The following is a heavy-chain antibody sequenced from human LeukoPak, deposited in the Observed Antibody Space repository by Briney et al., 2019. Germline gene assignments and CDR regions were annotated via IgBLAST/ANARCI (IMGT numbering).Heavy chain of an antibody. D-gene: IGHD1-26*01. CDR3: ARGPLPELLGDYFDY. CDR2: ISSDGSNK. V-gene: IGHV3-30*03. CDR1: GLSFNSCG. J-gene: IGHJ4*02. Sequence: PGGTLRLSCAASGLSFNSCGMHWVRQAPGKGLEWVAVISSDGSNKYYADSVKGRFTISRDNSKNTLYLQMNSLRAEDTAVYYCARGPLPELLGDYFDYWGQGTLVTVSS.